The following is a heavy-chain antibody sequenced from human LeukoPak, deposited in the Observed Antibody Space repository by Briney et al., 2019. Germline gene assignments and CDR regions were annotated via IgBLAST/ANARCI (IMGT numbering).Heavy chain of an antibody. CDR3: AREPYGDYAGDAFDI. V-gene: IGHV4-30-2*01. J-gene: IGHJ3*02. D-gene: IGHD4-17*01. CDR1: GGSISSGGYS. CDR2: IYHSGST. Sequence: PSQTLSLTCAVSGGSISSGGYSWSWLRQPPGEGLEWIGYIYHSGSTYYNPSLKSRVTISVDRSKNQFSLKLSSVTAADTAVYYCAREPYGDYAGDAFDIWGQGTMVTVSS.